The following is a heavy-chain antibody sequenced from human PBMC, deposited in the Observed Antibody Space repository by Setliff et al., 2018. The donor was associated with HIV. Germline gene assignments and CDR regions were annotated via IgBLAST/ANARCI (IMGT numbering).Heavy chain of an antibody. V-gene: IGHV4-34*01. D-gene: IGHD4-17*01. CDR3: ARGTAPRRGTNYGGNYPLDY. CDR2: INHSGST. Sequence: SETLSLTCAVYGESFSAYSWTWIRQPPGKGLEWSGEINHSGSTTYNPSLRGRVTVSVDTSKNQFSLKLSSVTPADTSVYFCARGTAPRRGTNYGGNYPLDYWGQGTLVTVSS. CDR1: GESFSAYS. J-gene: IGHJ4*02.